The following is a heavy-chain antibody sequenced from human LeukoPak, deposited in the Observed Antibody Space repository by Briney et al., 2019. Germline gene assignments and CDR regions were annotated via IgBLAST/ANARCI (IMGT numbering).Heavy chain of an antibody. J-gene: IGHJ4*02. Sequence: GGSLRLSCAASGFTFSSYWMTWVRQAPGKGLEWVANIREDGSEKYYVDSVKGRFTISRDNAKNSLYLQMNSLRAEDTAVYYCAREDCSGGSCYFFDYWGQGALVTVSS. CDR2: IREDGSEK. CDR1: GFTFSSYW. CDR3: AREDCSGGSCYFFDY. D-gene: IGHD2-15*01. V-gene: IGHV3-7*03.